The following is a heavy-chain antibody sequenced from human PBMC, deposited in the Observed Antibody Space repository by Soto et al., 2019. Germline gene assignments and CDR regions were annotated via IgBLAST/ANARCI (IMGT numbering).Heavy chain of an antibody. CDR3: TSDGADYGDRGDF. D-gene: IGHD4-17*01. J-gene: IGHJ4*02. Sequence: EVQLVESGGGLVQPGGSLRLSCAASGFTFSAYSMNWVRQAPGKGLEWISYISSGGNTMFYADSVKGRFTISRDNAKTSLYLQMNSLRAEDTAVYYCTSDGADYGDRGDFWGRGTLVTVSS. CDR2: ISSGGNTM. CDR1: GFTFSAYS. V-gene: IGHV3-48*01.